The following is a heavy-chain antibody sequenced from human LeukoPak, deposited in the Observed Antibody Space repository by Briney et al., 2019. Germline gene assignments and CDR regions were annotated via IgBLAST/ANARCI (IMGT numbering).Heavy chain of an antibody. D-gene: IGHD2-2*03. CDR1: GGSISSHY. V-gene: IGHV4-59*11. CDR3: ARVGYCSSTSCYSGWFDP. CDR2: IYYSGST. J-gene: IGHJ5*02. Sequence: SETLSLTCTVSGGSISSHYWSWIRQPPGKGLEWIGYIYYSGSTNYNPSLKSRVTISVDTSKNQFSLKLSSVTAADTAVYYCARVGYCSSTSCYSGWFDPWGQGTQVTVSS.